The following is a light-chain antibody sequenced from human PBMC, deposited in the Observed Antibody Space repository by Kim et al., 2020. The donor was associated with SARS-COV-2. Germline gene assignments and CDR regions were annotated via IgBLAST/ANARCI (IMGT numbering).Light chain of an antibody. V-gene: IGKV4-1*01. CDR3: QQSYSVPPT. J-gene: IGKJ1*01. Sequence: ATINGKSSQSVLNSSNNKNYLAWYQQKPGQPPKLLIYWASSRESGVPDRFSGSGSGTDFTLTISSLQAEDVAVYYCQQSYSVPPTFGQGTKVDIK. CDR1: QSVLNSSNNKNY. CDR2: WAS.